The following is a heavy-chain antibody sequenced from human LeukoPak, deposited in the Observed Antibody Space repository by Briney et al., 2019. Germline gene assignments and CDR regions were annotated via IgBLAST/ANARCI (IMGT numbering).Heavy chain of an antibody. CDR2: ISWNSGSI. D-gene: IGHD3-9*01. Sequence: GGSLRLSCAASGFTFDDYAMHWVRQAPGKGLEWVSGISWNSGSIGYADSVKGRFTISRDNAKNSLYLQMNSLRAEDTALYYCAKDSNDILTGPNDYWGQGTLVTVSS. J-gene: IGHJ4*02. CDR1: GFTFDDYA. CDR3: AKDSNDILTGPNDY. V-gene: IGHV3-9*01.